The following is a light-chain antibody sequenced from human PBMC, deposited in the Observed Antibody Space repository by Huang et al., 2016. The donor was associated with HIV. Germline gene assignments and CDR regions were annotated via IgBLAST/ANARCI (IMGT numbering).Light chain of an antibody. CDR2: DAS. CDR1: QSITTS. J-gene: IGKJ1*01. CDR3: QQSYRTPDT. V-gene: IGKV1-39*01. Sequence: DIQMTQSPSFLSASVGDRVTITCRASQSITTSLNWYQQRPGKAPKRLIYDASTLQSGVPSKFSGSGSGTDFTLTISSLQPEDFATYHCQQSYRTPDTFGQGTKVEIK.